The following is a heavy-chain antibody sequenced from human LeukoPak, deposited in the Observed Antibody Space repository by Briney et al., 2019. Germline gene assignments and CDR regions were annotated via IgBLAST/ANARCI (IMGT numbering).Heavy chain of an antibody. J-gene: IGHJ4*02. CDR3: AKTLYPRGFDY. CDR2: IIGSGGNT. CDR1: GFTFNNYA. V-gene: IGHV3-23*01. Sequence: GGSLRLSCAASGFTFNNYAMTWVRQAPGKGLEWVSTIIGSGGNTDYADSVKGRFTISRDNSKDTLFLQMDSLRAEDTAVYYCAKTLYPRGFDYWGQGTLVTVSS.